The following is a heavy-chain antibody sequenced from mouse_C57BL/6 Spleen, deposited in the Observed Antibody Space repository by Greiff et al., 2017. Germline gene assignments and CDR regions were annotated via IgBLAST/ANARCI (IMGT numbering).Heavy chain of an antibody. CDR1: GYTFTDYY. CDR2: INPNNGGT. CDR3: ARTWLLRAMYY. J-gene: IGHJ4*01. Sequence: EVQLQQSGPELVKPGASVKISCKASGYTFTDYYMNWVKQSHGKSLEWIGDINPNNGGTSYNQKFKGKATLTVDKSSSTAYMEIRSLTSEDSAVYYCARTWLLRAMYYWGQGTSVTVSS. V-gene: IGHV1-26*01. D-gene: IGHD2-3*01.